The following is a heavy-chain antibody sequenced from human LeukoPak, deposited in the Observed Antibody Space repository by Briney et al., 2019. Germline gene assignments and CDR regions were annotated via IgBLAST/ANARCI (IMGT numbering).Heavy chain of an antibody. CDR3: AKSVDGGRSSLHFQH. D-gene: IGHD6-6*01. V-gene: IGHV3-23*01. J-gene: IGHJ1*01. CDR1: GFTFSSYA. Sequence: GGSLRLSCAASGFTFSSYAMGWVRQAPGKGLEWVSAISGSGGSTYYADSVKGRFTISRDNSKNTLYLQMNSLRAEDTAVYYCAKSVDGGRSSLHFQHWGQGTLVTVSS. CDR2: ISGSGGST.